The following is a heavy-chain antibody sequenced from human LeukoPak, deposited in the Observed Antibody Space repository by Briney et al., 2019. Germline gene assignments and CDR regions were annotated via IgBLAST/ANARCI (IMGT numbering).Heavy chain of an antibody. V-gene: IGHV3-23*01. CDR3: AKYYGDDPDYYYYMDV. D-gene: IGHD4-17*01. CDR1: GFTFSHYG. Sequence: GGSLRLSCAASGFTFSHYGMSWVRQAPGKGLEWVSAISGSGYSTYYADSVKGRFTISRDNSKNTLYLQMNSLRAEDTAVYYCAKYYGDDPDYYYYMDVWGKGTTVTVSS. CDR2: ISGSGYST. J-gene: IGHJ6*03.